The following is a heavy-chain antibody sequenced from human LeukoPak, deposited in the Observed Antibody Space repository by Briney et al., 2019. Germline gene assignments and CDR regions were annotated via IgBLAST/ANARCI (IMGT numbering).Heavy chain of an antibody. Sequence: PSETLSLTCAVYGGSFSGYYWSWIRQPPGKGLEWIGEINHSGSTNYNPSLKGRVTISVDTSKNQFSLKLSSVTAADTDVYYCARGERGHEYFFDYWGQGTLVTVSS. CDR3: ARGERGHEYFFDY. J-gene: IGHJ4*02. V-gene: IGHV4-34*01. D-gene: IGHD1-1*01. CDR2: INHSGST. CDR1: GGSFSGYY.